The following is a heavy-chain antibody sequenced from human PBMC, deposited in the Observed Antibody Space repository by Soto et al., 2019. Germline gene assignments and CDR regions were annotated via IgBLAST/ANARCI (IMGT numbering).Heavy chain of an antibody. CDR3: ARDLYYGSGSPKGAFDI. J-gene: IGHJ3*02. V-gene: IGHV3-33*01. D-gene: IGHD3-10*01. Sequence: QVQLVESGGGVVQPGRSLRLSCAASGFTFSSYGMHWVRQAPGKGLEWVAVIWYDGINKYYADSVKGRFTISRDISKNXLYLQMNSLRAEDTAVYYCARDLYYGSGSPKGAFDIWGQGTMVTVSS. CDR1: GFTFSSYG. CDR2: IWYDGINK.